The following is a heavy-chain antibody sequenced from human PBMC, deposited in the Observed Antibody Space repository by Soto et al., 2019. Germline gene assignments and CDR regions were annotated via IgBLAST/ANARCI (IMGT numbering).Heavy chain of an antibody. CDR1: EFNFRSYG. V-gene: IGHV3-30*18. CDR2: ISYDGSNK. J-gene: IGHJ4*02. D-gene: IGHD6-19*01. Sequence: PGGSQRHSYTASEFNFRSYGMHWVRQAPGKGLEWVAVISYDGSNKYYADSVKGRFTISRDNSKNTLYLQMNSLRAEDTAVYYCAKDHSRGWQGELSDYWGQGTLVTVSS. CDR3: AKDHSRGWQGELSDY.